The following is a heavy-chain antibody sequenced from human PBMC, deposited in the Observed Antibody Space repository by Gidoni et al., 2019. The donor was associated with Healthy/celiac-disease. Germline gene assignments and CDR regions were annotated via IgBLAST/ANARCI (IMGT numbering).Heavy chain of an antibody. J-gene: IGHJ4*02. V-gene: IGHV3-21*01. CDR2: ISSSSSDI. D-gene: IGHD6-13*01. CDR3: ARDHRAAASDD. CDR1: TFSFSSYS. Sequence: EVQLLESGGSLVEPGGSLRRSCAASTFSFSSYSMNWFRQAPGKGLAWVSSISSSSSDIYYADSVKGRFTISRDNAKNSLYLQMNSLRAEDTAVYYCARDHRAAASDDWGQGTLVTVSS.